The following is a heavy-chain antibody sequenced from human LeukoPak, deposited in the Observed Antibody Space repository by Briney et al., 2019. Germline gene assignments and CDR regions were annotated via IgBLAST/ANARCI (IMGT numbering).Heavy chain of an antibody. Sequence: SETLSLTCTVSGCSLSSTTYYWSWIRQPPGQGLEWIKTIYYSGDTYYSPSLKSRVTISLDRSKRQFSLNLSSVTAADTAVYYCARDGAGGGTSNGFDVGGQGTMVTVSA. D-gene: IGHD3-16*01. V-gene: IGHV4-39*07. CDR3: ARDGAGGGTSNGFDV. J-gene: IGHJ3*01. CDR1: GCSLSSTTYY. CDR2: IYYSGDT.